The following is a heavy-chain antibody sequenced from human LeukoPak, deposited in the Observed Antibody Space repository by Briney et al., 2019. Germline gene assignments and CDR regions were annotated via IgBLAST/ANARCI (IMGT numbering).Heavy chain of an antibody. CDR2: IYYSGST. D-gene: IGHD4-17*01. Sequence: PSETLSLTCTVSGGPISSYYWSWIRQPPGKGLEWIGYIYYSGSTNYNPSLTSRVTISVDTSKNQFSLKLSSVTAADTAVYYCARSPYYGGYTYYFDYWGQGTLVTVSS. J-gene: IGHJ4*02. V-gene: IGHV4-59*01. CDR3: ARSPYYGGYTYYFDY. CDR1: GGPISSYY.